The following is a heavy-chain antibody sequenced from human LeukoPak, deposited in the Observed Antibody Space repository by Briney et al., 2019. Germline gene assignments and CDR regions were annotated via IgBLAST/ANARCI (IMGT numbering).Heavy chain of an antibody. CDR2: IYSGGNT. D-gene: IGHD1-26*01. Sequence: GGSLRLSCAASGFTVSSNYMSWVRQAPGKGLEWVSVIYSGGNTYYADSVKGRFTISRDNSKNTLYLQMNSLRAEDTAVYYCAREREQPPIYYYGMDVWGQGTTVTVSS. CDR3: AREREQPPIYYYGMDV. V-gene: IGHV3-53*01. CDR1: GFTVSSNY. J-gene: IGHJ6*02.